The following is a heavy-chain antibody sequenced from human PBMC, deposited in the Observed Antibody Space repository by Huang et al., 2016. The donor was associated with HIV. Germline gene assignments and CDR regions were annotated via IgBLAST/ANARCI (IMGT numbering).Heavy chain of an antibody. CDR3: ARDSGYCTNGVCYAAFDI. CDR2: ISTSVIN. V-gene: IGHV3-11*01. Sequence: QVQLVESGGGLVKPGGSLRLSCSASGFTFSDYYLSWIRQAPGKGLEWVSYISTSVINKYADSVKGRFTISRDNAKNSLYLQMNSLRAEDTAVYYCARDSGYCTNGVCYAAFDIWGQGTMVTVSS. D-gene: IGHD2-8*01. J-gene: IGHJ3*02. CDR1: GFTFSDYY.